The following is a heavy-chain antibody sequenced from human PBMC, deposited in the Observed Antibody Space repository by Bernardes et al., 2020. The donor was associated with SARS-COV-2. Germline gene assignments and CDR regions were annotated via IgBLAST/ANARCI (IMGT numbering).Heavy chain of an antibody. CDR3: ARGAGATARFDI. Sequence: ASVKVSCRASGYTFTSYDINWVRQTSGQGLEWMGWVNPNSGNTGYAQKFQGRITMTRDNSITTAYMELSSLTSDDTAVYYCARGAGATARFDIWGLGTLVTVSS. CDR1: GYTFTSYD. J-gene: IGHJ5*02. D-gene: IGHD5-18*01. CDR2: VNPNSGNT. V-gene: IGHV1-8*01.